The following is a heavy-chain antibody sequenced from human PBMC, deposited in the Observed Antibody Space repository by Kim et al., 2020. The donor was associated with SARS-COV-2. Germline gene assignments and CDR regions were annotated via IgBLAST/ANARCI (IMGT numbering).Heavy chain of an antibody. V-gene: IGHV3-7*03. Sequence: GGSLRLSCAASGFTFSSYWMSWVRQAPGKGLEWVANIKQDGSEKYYVDSVKGRFTISRDNAKNSLYLQMNSLRAEDTAVYYCARDARDYDILTGYSWYYFDYWGQGTLVTVSS. CDR3: ARDARDYDILTGYSWYYFDY. CDR2: IKQDGSEK. J-gene: IGHJ4*02. CDR1: GFTFSSYW. D-gene: IGHD3-9*01.